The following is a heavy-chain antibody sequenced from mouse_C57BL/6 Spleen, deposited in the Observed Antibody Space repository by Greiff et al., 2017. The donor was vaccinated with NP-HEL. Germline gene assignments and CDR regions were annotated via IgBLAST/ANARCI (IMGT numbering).Heavy chain of an antibody. Sequence: EVQLQQSGAELVRPGASVKLSCTASGFNIKDDYMHWVKQRPEQGLEWIGWIDPENGDTEYASKFQGKATITADTSSNTAYLQLSSLTSEDTAVYYCTTEGGDYWGQGTTLTVSS. CDR2: IDPENGDT. J-gene: IGHJ2*01. CDR3: TTEGGDY. V-gene: IGHV14-4*01. CDR1: GFNIKDDY.